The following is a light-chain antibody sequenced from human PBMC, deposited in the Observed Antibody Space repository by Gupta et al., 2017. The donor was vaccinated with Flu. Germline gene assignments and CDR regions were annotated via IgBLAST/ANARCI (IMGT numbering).Light chain of an antibody. Sequence: DRVSVTCRSGRSIGNDSSGYQQKPAGAPQLLIYAAASLRSGGLSRCFGGGAGTDLSPTISSLQPEEFSTYYCRQRYSSRPITFGQGTRLEIK. V-gene: IGKV1-39*01. CDR2: AAA. CDR1: RSIGND. CDR3: RQRYSSRPIT. J-gene: IGKJ5*01.